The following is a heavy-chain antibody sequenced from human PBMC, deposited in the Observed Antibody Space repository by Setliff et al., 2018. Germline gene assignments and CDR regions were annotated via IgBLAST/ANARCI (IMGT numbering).Heavy chain of an antibody. D-gene: IGHD2-8*02. Sequence: PSETLSLTCSVSGASISSYYWSWIRQPPGKGLEWIGYIDYSGSTNYNPSLKSRVTISLDTSKNHFSLNLRSVTAADTAVYYCARALLWSGEGRFDPWGQGTLVTVSS. CDR2: IDYSGST. CDR1: GASISSYY. J-gene: IGHJ5*02. V-gene: IGHV4-59*08. CDR3: ARALLWSGEGRFDP.